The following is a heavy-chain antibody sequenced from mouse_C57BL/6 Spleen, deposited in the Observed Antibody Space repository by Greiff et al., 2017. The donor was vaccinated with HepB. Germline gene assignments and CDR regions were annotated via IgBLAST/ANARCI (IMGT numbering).Heavy chain of an antibody. Sequence: EVQLQQSGPGLVKPSQSLSLTCSVTGYSITSGYYWNWIRQFPGNKLEWMGYISYDGSNNYNPSLKNRISITRDTSKNQFFLKLNSVTTEDTATYYCAREGPFYYYGSSYDYAMDSWGQATSVTVSS. CDR1: GYSITSGYY. CDR2: ISYDGSN. CDR3: AREGPFYYYGSSYDYAMDS. J-gene: IGHJ4*01. D-gene: IGHD1-1*01. V-gene: IGHV3-6*01.